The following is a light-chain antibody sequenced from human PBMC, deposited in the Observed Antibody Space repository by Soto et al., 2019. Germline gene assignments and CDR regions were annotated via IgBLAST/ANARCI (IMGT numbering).Light chain of an antibody. CDR2: EVT. CDR1: SSDVGGYDY. V-gene: IGLV2-14*01. CDR3: SSYTGTSYV. Sequence: QSVLTQPASVSGSPGQSITISCTGTSSDVGGYDYVSRYQQHPGEAPKLMIYEVTNRPSGVSNRFSGSKSGTTASLTISGLQADDEADYYCSSYTGTSYVFGTGTRSPS. J-gene: IGLJ1*01.